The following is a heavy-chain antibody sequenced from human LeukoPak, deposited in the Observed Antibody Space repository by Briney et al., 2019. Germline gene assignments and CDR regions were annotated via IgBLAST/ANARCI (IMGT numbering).Heavy chain of an antibody. D-gene: IGHD3-10*01. J-gene: IGHJ6*02. CDR2: INPNSGDT. Sequence: ASVKVSCRASEYTFTGYYLHWVRQAPGQGLEWMGWINPNSGDTNYAQDFQGRVSMTRDTSISTAYMDLSRLRSDDTAVYYCARGRLWFGESGPPGYAMDVWGQGTTVAVSS. CDR1: EYTFTGYY. CDR3: ARGRLWFGESGPPGYAMDV. V-gene: IGHV1-2*02.